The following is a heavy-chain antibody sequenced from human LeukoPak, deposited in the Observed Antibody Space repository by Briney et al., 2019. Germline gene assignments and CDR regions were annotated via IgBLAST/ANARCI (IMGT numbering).Heavy chain of an antibody. Sequence: SETLSLTCAVYGGSFSGYYWSWIRQPPGKGLEWIGEINHSGSTNYNPSLKSRVTISVDTSKNQSSLKLSSVTAADTAVYYCARGLTYYYGSGSYYHDYWGQGTLVTVSS. CDR1: GGSFSGYY. CDR3: ARGLTYYYGSGSYYHDY. V-gene: IGHV4-34*01. D-gene: IGHD3-10*01. J-gene: IGHJ4*02. CDR2: INHSGST.